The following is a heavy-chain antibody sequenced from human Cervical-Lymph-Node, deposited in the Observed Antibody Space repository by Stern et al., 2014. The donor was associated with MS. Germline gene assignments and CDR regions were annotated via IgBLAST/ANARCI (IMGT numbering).Heavy chain of an antibody. CDR2: IRTKTDGGTT. D-gene: IGHD1-26*01. Sequence: EVQLVESGGDLVKPGESLRLSCVVSGFTFSDASMNWVRQAPGKGLEWVGRIRTKTDGGTTEYAAPVKGRFTISRDDSKNTLYLQMHSLKAEDTAVYYCATLRRSYWIDYWGQGTLVTVSS. CDR3: ATLRRSYWIDY. CDR1: GFTFSDAS. V-gene: IGHV3-15*01. J-gene: IGHJ4*02.